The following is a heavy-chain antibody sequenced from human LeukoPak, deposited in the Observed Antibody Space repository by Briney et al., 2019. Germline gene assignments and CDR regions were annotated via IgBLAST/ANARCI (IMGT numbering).Heavy chain of an antibody. D-gene: IGHD3-22*01. CDR3: VRDGYNQNRFDF. CDR1: GFSFGLHW. J-gene: IGHJ4*02. V-gene: IGHV3-7*03. CDR2: IKEDGTLA. Sequence: GGSLRLSCAASGFSFGLHWMNWVRQAPGKGLEWVANIKEDGTLAYYADSVTGRFSISRDNTKNSLYLQMNGLRAEDAAVYFCVRDGYNQNRFDFWGQGILVTVSS.